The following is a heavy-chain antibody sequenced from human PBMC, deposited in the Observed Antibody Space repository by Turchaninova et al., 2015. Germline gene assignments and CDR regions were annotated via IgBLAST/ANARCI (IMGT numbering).Heavy chain of an antibody. V-gene: IGHV3-11*06. CDR3: ARGRATVSGY. J-gene: IGHJ4*02. D-gene: IGHD1-26*01. Sequence: QVQLVESGGGLVKPGGSLRLSCAASGFTFSDYYMTWIRQAPGRGLGWVSYISKSRTYTNYADSVKCRFTISRDNAKNSLYLQRNSLRAEDTAVYYCARGRATVSGYWGQGTLVTVSS. CDR1: GFTFSDYY. CDR2: ISKSRTYT.